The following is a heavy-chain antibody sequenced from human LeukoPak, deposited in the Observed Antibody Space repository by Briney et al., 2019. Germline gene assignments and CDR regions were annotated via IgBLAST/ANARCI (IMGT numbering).Heavy chain of an antibody. D-gene: IGHD1-26*01. CDR2: IYTSGST. CDR3: ARERIVGATYVDY. CDR1: GGSISSGSYY. Sequence: SEAVSLSCTVSGGSISSGSYYWSWLRQPAGKGLEWIGRIYTSGSTNYNPSLKSRVTISVDTSKNQFSLKLSSVTAADTAVYYCARERIVGATYVDYWGQGTLVTVSS. V-gene: IGHV4-61*02. J-gene: IGHJ4*02.